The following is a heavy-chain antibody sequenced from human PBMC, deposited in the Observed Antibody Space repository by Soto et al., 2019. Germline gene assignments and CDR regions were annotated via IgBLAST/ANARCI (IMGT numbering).Heavy chain of an antibody. Sequence: SETLSLTCAVYAGSFSHYYWNWIRQSPGKGLEWIGKIKHSGLTYYNPSLKSRVTLSVDTSKNQFSVRLNSVTASDTAVYYCAPLTVSLSGPYGIHVWGQGTTVTVSS. CDR2: IKHSGLT. D-gene: IGHD2-15*01. V-gene: IGHV4-34*01. CDR1: AGSFSHYY. CDR3: APLTVSLSGPYGIHV. J-gene: IGHJ6*02.